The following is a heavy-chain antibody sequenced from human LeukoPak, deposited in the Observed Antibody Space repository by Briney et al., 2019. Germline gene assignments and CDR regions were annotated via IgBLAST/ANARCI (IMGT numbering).Heavy chain of an antibody. Sequence: GGSLRLSCAASEFTFSNYAMSWVRQAPGKGLEWVSGSTGTGYSTYYADSVKCRFTISRDNSKNTLHLQMNSLRAEDTAVYYCAKVKNDILTGYYPYYFDYWGQGTLVTVSS. J-gene: IGHJ4*02. CDR2: STGTGYST. CDR1: EFTFSNYA. D-gene: IGHD3-9*01. CDR3: AKVKNDILTGYYPYYFDY. V-gene: IGHV3-23*01.